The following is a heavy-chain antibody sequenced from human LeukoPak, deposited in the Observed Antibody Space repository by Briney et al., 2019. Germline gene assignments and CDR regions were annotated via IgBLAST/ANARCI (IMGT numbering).Heavy chain of an antibody. CDR3: ARHSTYSGTWYPLDY. D-gene: IGHD6-13*01. J-gene: IGHJ4*02. CDR2: IYYSGNT. CDR1: GGSISSSSYY. V-gene: IGHV4-39*01. Sequence: KPSETLSLTCTVSGGSISSSSYYWGWIRQPPGKGLEWIGSIYYSGNTYYNPSLKSRVTISLDTSKNQFSLKLTSVTAADTAVHYCARHSTYSGTWYPLDYWGQGTLVSVSS.